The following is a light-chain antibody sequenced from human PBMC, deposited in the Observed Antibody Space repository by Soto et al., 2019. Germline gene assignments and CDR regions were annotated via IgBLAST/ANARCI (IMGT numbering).Light chain of an antibody. J-gene: IGLJ2*01. Sequence: QSVLTQPPSVSGAPGQRVTIACTGSSSNIGAGYDVHWYQQLPGTAPKLLIYANSNRPSGVTDRFSGSKSGTSASLAITGLEAEDEADYYCQSYDSSLRVFGGGTKL. CDR3: QSYDSSLRV. CDR1: SSNIGAGYD. CDR2: ANS. V-gene: IGLV1-40*01.